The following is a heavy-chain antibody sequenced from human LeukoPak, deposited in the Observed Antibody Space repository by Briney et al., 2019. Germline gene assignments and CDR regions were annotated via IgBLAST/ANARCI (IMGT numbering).Heavy chain of an antibody. D-gene: IGHD5-18*01. CDR3: ARDPGYSYALDY. J-gene: IGHJ4*02. V-gene: IGHV3-48*02. CDR1: GFTFSSYS. Sequence: GGSLRLSWTASGFTFSSYSMNWVRQAPGKGLEWLSYISWGSNVIYYADSVKGRFTTSRDDAKNSLFLQMNSLTDEDTAVYYCARDPGYSYALDYWGRGTLVTVSS. CDR2: ISWGSNVI.